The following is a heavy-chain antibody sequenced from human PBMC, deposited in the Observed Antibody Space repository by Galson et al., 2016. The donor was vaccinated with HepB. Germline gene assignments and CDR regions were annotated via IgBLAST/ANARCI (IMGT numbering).Heavy chain of an antibody. V-gene: IGHV3-30*18. CDR3: AKSQPGYSSGWYTLPIDAFDI. D-gene: IGHD6-19*01. CDR1: GFTFSTYG. J-gene: IGHJ3*02. CDR2: ISYDGKSE. Sequence: SLRLSCAASGFTFSTYGMHWVRQAPGKGLEWVALISYDGKSESYADSVKGRVTISRDNSKNTLYLQMNSLRAEDTAVYYCAKSQPGYSSGWYTLPIDAFDIWGQGTMVTVSS.